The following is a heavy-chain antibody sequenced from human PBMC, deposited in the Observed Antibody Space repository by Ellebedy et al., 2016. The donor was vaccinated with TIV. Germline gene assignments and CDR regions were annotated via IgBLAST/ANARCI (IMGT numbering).Heavy chain of an antibody. CDR3: ARATHYGMDV. J-gene: IGHJ6*02. V-gene: IGHV1-69*04. Sequence: SVKVSXKASGGTFSSYAISWVRQAPGQGLEWMGRIIPILGIANYAQKFQGRVTITADKSTSTAYMELSSLRSEDTAVYYCARATHYGMDVWGQGTTVTVSS. CDR1: GGTFSSYA. CDR2: IIPILGIA.